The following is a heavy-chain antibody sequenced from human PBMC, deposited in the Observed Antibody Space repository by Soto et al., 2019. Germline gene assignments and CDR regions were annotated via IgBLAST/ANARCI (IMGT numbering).Heavy chain of an antibody. Sequence: QVQLVQSGAEVKKPGASVKVSCKTSGYTFIDLYIHWMRQAPGQGLEWIGWINPNSDGTNYAQNFQARVNLTRDTSISTVYKELSRLRSDDTAVYYCATSRTSIAVTGETEYYFDYWGQGTLVTVSS. CDR2: INPNSDGT. CDR3: ATSRTSIAVTGETEYYFDY. V-gene: IGHV1-2*02. J-gene: IGHJ4*02. CDR1: GYTFIDLY. D-gene: IGHD6-19*01.